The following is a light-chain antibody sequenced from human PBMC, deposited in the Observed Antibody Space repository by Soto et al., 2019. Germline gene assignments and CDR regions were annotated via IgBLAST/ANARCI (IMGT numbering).Light chain of an antibody. V-gene: IGKV2-28*01. CDR1: QSLLYSNGYNY. CDR3: MQALQTPPT. CDR2: LGS. Sequence: VLPQSPLSLPVTPGEPASISCRSSQSLLYSNGYNYLVWYLQRPGQSPQLLIYLGSNRASGVPARFSGSGSGTDFTLKISRVEAEDVGVYYCMQALQTPPTFGGGTKVEIK. J-gene: IGKJ4*01.